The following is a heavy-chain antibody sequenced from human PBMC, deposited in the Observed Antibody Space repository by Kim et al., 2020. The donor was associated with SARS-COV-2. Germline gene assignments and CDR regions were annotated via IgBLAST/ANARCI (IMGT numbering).Heavy chain of an antibody. CDR2: INSDGTTT. D-gene: IGHD6-19*01. V-gene: IGHV3-74*01. J-gene: IGHJ4*02. CDR1: GFTFSSHW. Sequence: GGSLRLSCAASGFTFSSHWMHWVRQAPGKGLVWVSRINSDGTTTSYGDSVKGRFTISRDNAKNTLYLQMNSLRAEDTAVYYCARRQFTSGWYYFDYWAR. CDR3: ARRQFTSGWYYFDY.